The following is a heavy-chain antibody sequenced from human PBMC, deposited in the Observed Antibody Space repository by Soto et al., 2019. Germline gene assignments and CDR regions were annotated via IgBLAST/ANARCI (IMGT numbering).Heavy chain of an antibody. CDR2: IYYGGST. D-gene: IGHD2-21*02. Sequence: SETLSLTCTFSGGSISSGGYYWSWIRQHPGKGLEWIGYIYYGGSTYYNPSLKSRVTISVDTSKNQFSLKLSSVTAADTAVYYCARAYGGNSYYFDYWGQGTLVTVSS. CDR3: ARAYGGNSYYFDY. CDR1: GGSISSGGYY. J-gene: IGHJ4*02. V-gene: IGHV4-31*03.